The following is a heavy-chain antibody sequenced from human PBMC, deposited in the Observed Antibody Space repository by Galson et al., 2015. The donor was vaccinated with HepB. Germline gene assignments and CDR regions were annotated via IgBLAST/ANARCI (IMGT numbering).Heavy chain of an antibody. V-gene: IGHV1-18*01. Sequence: SCKASGYTFTSYGISWVRQAPGQGLEWMGWISAYNGNTNYAQKLQGRVTMTTDTSTSTAYMELRSLRSDDTAVYYCAASPSPYYYYYMDVWGKGTTVTVSS. CDR3: AASPSPYYYYYMDV. J-gene: IGHJ6*03. CDR2: ISAYNGNT. CDR1: GYTFTSYG.